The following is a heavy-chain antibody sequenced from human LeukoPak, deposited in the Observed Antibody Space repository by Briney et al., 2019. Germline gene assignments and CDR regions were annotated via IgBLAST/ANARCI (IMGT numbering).Heavy chain of an antibody. Sequence: PGGSLRLSCAASGFTFSSYAMHWVRQAPGKGLEWVAVMSYDGSNKYYADSVKGRFTISRDNSKNTLYLQMNSLRAEDTAVYYCARDGRYSSSPGGWFDPWGQGTLVTVSS. CDR2: MSYDGSNK. CDR1: GFTFSSYA. D-gene: IGHD6-6*01. CDR3: ARDGRYSSSPGGWFDP. J-gene: IGHJ5*02. V-gene: IGHV3-30-3*01.